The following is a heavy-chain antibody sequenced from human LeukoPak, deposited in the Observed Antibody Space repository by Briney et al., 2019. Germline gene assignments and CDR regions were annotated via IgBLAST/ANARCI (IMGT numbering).Heavy chain of an antibody. V-gene: IGHV3-21*06. CDR2: FSSGVNYN. Sequence: GGSLRLSCEASGFTFSTYSMNWVRQAPGKGLEWVSSFSSGVNYNHYADSVKGRFTISRDNARNSLYLQMNSLRVEDTAVYYCARDGDPNGSYAPYFDLWGQGTLVTVSS. CDR1: GFTFSTYS. CDR3: ARDGDPNGSYAPYFDL. D-gene: IGHD2-8*01. J-gene: IGHJ4*02.